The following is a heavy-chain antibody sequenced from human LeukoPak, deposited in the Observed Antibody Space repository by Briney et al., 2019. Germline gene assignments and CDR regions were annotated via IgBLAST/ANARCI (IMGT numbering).Heavy chain of an antibody. J-gene: IGHJ6*02. D-gene: IGHD3-3*01. Sequence: GASVKVSCKASGYTFSGNYMHWVRQAPGQGLEWMGRMNPSTGGTNYAQKFQGRVTMTRDTSINTAYMELSRLRSDDTAVYYCARGGYDFVYYYYGMDVWGQGTTVTVSS. V-gene: IGHV1-2*06. CDR2: MNPSTGGT. CDR3: ARGGYDFVYYYYGMDV. CDR1: GYTFSGNY.